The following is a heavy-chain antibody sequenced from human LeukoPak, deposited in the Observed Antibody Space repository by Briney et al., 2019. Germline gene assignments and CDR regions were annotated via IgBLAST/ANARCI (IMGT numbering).Heavy chain of an antibody. D-gene: IGHD2-8*01. CDR2: IYYSGST. V-gene: IGHV4-39*07. CDR3: ARTTTPWCMLDY. CDR1: GGSISSSSYY. J-gene: IGHJ4*02. Sequence: SETLSLTCTVSGGSISSSSYYWGWIRQPPGKGLEWIGSIYYSGSTYYNPSLKSRVTISVDTSKNQFSLKLSSVTAADTAVYYCARTTTPWCMLDYWGQGTLVTVSS.